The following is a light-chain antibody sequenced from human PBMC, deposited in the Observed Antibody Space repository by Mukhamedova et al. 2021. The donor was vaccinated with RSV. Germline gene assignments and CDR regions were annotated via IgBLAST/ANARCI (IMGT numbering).Light chain of an antibody. CDR2: DAS. J-gene: IGKJ2*03. V-gene: IGKV1-33*01. CDR3: HQYHTLPYS. Sequence: WYQRRVHGKAPKLLIYDASNLETGVPSRFSGSGSGTDFTFTISSLQPEAFATYYCHQYHTLPYSFGQGTKLEIK.